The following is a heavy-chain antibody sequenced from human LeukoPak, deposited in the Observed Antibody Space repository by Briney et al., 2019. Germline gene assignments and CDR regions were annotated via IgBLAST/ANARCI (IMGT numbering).Heavy chain of an antibody. CDR2: IIPIFGTA. D-gene: IGHD3-10*01. V-gene: IGHV1-69*13. Sequence: GASVKVSCKASGGTFSSYAISWVRQAPGQGLEWMGGIIPIFGTANYAQKFQGRVTITADESTSTAYMELSSLRSEDTAVYYCARTAKYYYGSETYYFFDYWGQGTLVTVSS. CDR1: GGTFSSYA. J-gene: IGHJ4*02. CDR3: ARTAKYYYGSETYYFFDY.